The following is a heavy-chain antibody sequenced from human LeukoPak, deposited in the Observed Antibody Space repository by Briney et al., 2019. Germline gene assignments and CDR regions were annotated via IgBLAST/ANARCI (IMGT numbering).Heavy chain of an antibody. CDR2: IYYSGST. Sequence: SETLSLTCTVSGGSISSYYWSWIRQPPGKGLEWIGYIYYSGSTNYNPSLKSRVTISVDTSKNQFSLKLSSVTAADTAVYYCARRADYYGSGSYYKEWWFDPWGQGTLVTVSS. CDR3: ARRADYYGSGSYYKEWWFDP. CDR1: GGSISSYY. V-gene: IGHV4-59*08. D-gene: IGHD3-10*01. J-gene: IGHJ5*02.